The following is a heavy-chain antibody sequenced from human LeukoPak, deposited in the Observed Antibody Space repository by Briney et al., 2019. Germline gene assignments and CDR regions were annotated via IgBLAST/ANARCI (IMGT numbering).Heavy chain of an antibody. CDR1: GFTFSSYE. V-gene: IGHV3-48*03. CDR2: ISSSGSTI. Sequence: GGSLRLSCAASGFTFSSYEMNWVRQAPGKGLEWVSYISSSGSTIYYADSVKGRFTISRDNAKNSLYLQMNSLRAEGTAVYYCARAPYTIFGAMDVWGKGTTVTVSS. CDR3: ARAPYTIFGAMDV. J-gene: IGHJ6*03. D-gene: IGHD3-3*01.